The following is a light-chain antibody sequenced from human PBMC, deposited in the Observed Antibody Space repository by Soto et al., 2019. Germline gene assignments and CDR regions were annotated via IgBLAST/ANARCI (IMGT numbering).Light chain of an antibody. J-gene: IGLJ2*01. CDR3: ETWDDSLPGAV. Sequence: QSVLTQPPSVSAAPGQKVTISCSGSSSNIGTNYVSWYQQLPGTGPTLLIYDNNKRPSGIPDRFSASKSGTSATLDITGLQMGDEADYYCETWDDSLPGAVFGGGTKLT. CDR2: DNN. V-gene: IGLV1-51*01. CDR1: SSNIGTNY.